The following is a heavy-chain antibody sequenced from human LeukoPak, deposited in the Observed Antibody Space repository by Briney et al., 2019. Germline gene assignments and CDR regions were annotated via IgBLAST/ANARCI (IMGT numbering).Heavy chain of an antibody. V-gene: IGHV3-23*01. D-gene: IGHD2-15*01. CDR1: GFTFSSYA. Sequence: GGSLRLSCAASGFTFSSYAMSWVRQAPGKGLEWVSTVSGSGGSTYYADSVKGRFTISRDNSKNTLYLQMNSLRADDTAVYYCARTYCRGGSCHFDYWGQGTLVTVSS. CDR3: ARTYCRGGSCHFDY. J-gene: IGHJ4*02. CDR2: VSGSGGST.